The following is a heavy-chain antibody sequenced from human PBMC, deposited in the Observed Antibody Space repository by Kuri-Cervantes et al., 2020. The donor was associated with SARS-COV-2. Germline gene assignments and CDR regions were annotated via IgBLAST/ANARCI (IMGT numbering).Heavy chain of an antibody. D-gene: IGHD2-2*01. J-gene: IGHJ3*02. CDR3: ARPRGIVVVPAAMGGAFDI. CDR2: ISAYNGNT. CDR1: GYTFTSYG. V-gene: IGHV1-18*01. Sequence: ASVMVSCKASGYTFTSYGISWVRQAPGQGLEWMGWISAYNGNTNYAQKLQGRVTMTTDTSTSTAYMELRSLRSDDTAVYYCARPRGIVVVPAAMGGAFDIWGQGTMVTVSS.